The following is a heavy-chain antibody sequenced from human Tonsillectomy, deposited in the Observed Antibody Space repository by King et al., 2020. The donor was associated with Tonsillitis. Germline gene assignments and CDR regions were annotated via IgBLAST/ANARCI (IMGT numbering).Heavy chain of an antibody. V-gene: IGHV3-74*01. CDR1: GFTFTRYW. J-gene: IGHJ4*02. CDR2: INSDGSIT. Sequence: VQLVESGGGLVQPGGSLRLSCAASGFTFTRYWMHWVRQAPGKGLVWVSHINSDGSITNYADSVKGRFTIYRDNAKSTQHLQMNSLRAEDTAVYYCAISYCSTTACYDMWGQGTLVTVSS. CDR3: AISYCSTTACYDM. D-gene: IGHD2-2*01.